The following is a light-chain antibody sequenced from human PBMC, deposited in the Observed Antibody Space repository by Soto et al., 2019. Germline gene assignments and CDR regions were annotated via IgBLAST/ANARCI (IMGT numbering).Light chain of an antibody. Sequence: DVQMSQFSSSLSASVGDRVTIPCRASQRISTYLHWFQQKPGKAPKLLIYAASNLQSGVPSRFSGSGSGTDFALTISSLQPEDFATYYCQQSYSTLRTFGQGTKVDIK. V-gene: IGKV1-39*01. CDR3: QQSYSTLRT. CDR2: AAS. J-gene: IGKJ1*01. CDR1: QRISTY.